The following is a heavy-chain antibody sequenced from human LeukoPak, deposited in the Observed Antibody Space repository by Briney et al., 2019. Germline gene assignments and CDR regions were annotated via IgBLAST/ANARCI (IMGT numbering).Heavy chain of an antibody. Sequence: SETLSLTCTLSGGSISSSSYYWGWIRQPPGKGLEWIGSIYYSGSTYYNPSLKSRVTISVDTSKNQFSLKLSSVTAADTAVYYCARVGYYDSSGYYSKNRYFDYWGQGTLVTVSS. CDR2: IYYSGST. CDR1: GGSISSSSYY. J-gene: IGHJ4*02. CDR3: ARVGYYDSSGYYSKNRYFDY. V-gene: IGHV4-39*07. D-gene: IGHD3-22*01.